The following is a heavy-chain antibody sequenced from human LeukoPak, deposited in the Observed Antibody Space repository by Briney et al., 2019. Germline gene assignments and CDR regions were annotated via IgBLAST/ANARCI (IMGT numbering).Heavy chain of an antibody. CDR2: IHYSGST. CDR1: GGSISSSSYY. J-gene: IGHJ3*02. CDR3: ARHPDSSSWYLQPFDI. V-gene: IGHV4-61*01. D-gene: IGHD6-13*01. Sequence: PSETLSLTCTVSGGSISSSSYYWSWIRQPPGKGLEWIGYIHYSGSTNYNPSLKSRVTISVDTSKNQFSLKLSSVTAADTAVYYCARHPDSSSWYLQPFDIWGQGTMVTVSS.